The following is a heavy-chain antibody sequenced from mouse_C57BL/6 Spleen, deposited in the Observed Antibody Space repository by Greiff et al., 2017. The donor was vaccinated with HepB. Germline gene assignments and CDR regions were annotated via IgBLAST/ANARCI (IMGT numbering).Heavy chain of an antibody. D-gene: IGHD2-4*01. V-gene: IGHV2-5*01. J-gene: IGHJ1*03. CDR2: IWRGGST. CDR3: AKNFNYDQEYFDV. CDR1: GFSLTSYG. Sequence: QVHVKQSGPGLVQPSQSLSITCTVSGFSLTSYGVHWVRQSPGKGLEWLGVIWRGGSTDYNAAFMSRLSITKDNSKSQVFFKMNSLQADDTAIYYCAKNFNYDQEYFDVWGTGTTVTVSS.